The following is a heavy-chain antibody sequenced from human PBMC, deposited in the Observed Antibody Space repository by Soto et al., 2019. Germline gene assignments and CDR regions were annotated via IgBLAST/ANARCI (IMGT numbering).Heavy chain of an antibody. J-gene: IGHJ4*02. V-gene: IGHV1-2*02. CDR1: GYTFTGYY. D-gene: IGHD3-9*01. CDR3: ARGPLDILTGYYKALGY. CDR2: INPNSGGT. Sequence: QVQLVQSGAEVKKPGASVKVSCKASGYTFTGYYMHWVRQAPGQGLEWMGWINPNSGGTNYAQKFQGRVTMTRDTSISTAYMELSRLRSDDPAVYYCARGPLDILTGYYKALGYWGQGTLVTVSS.